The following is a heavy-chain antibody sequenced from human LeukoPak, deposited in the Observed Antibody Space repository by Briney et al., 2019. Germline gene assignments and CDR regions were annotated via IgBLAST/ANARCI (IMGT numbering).Heavy chain of an antibody. Sequence: GGSLRLSCAVYGFTFSSYCMHWVRQAAGKWLEWEAVIWYDGSNKSYADSVKGRFTISRDNSKNTLYLQMNSLRAEDTAVYYCAKDQKYSSSSADYWGQGTLVTVSS. CDR2: IWYDGSNK. CDR1: GFTFSSYC. CDR3: AKDQKYSSSSADY. D-gene: IGHD6-6*01. V-gene: IGHV3-33*06. J-gene: IGHJ4*02.